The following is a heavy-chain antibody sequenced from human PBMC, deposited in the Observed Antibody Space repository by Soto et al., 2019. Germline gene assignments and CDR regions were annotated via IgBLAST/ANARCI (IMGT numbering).Heavy chain of an antibody. D-gene: IGHD3-3*01. V-gene: IGHV3-11*01. CDR1: GFTFSDYY. CDR3: ARDRVSVRSADSFDY. Sequence: GGSLRLSCAASGFTFSDYYMSWIRQAPGKGLEWVSYISSSGSTIYYADSVKGRFTISRDNAKNSLYLQMNSLRAEDTAVYYCARDRVSVRSADSFDYWGQGTLVTVSS. J-gene: IGHJ4*02. CDR2: ISSSGSTI.